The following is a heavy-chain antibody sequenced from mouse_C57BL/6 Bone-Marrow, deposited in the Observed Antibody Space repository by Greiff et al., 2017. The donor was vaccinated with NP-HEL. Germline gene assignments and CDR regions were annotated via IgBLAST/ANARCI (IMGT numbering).Heavy chain of an antibody. J-gene: IGHJ4*01. Sequence: EVKLMESGGGLVKPGGSLKLSCAASGFTFSDYGMHWVRQAPEKGLEWVAYISSGSSTIYYADTVKGRFTISRDNAKHTLFLQMTSLRSEDTAMYYCAKTAQARYYAMDYWGQGTSVTVSS. CDR3: AKTAQARYYAMDY. CDR1: GFTFSDYG. CDR2: ISSGSSTI. V-gene: IGHV5-17*01. D-gene: IGHD3-2*02.